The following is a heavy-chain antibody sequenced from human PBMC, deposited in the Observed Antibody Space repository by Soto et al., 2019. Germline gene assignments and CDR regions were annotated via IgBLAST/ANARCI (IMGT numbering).Heavy chain of an antibody. J-gene: IGHJ4*02. D-gene: IGHD3-10*01. V-gene: IGHV1-69*12. CDR1: GGTFSSYA. Sequence: QVQLVQSGAEVKKPGSSVKVSCKASGGTFSSYAISLVRQAPGQGLEWMGGVIPIFGTANYSQKFQGRVTITADESTSTAYMELSSLRSEDTAVYYCASSSVSYYNPSRYGVQGTLVAVSS. CDR3: ASSSVSYYNPSRY. CDR2: VIPIFGTA.